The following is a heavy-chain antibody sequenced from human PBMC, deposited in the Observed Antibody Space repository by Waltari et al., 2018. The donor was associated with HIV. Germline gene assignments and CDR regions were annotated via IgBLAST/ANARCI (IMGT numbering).Heavy chain of an antibody. CDR1: GGSISSSSYY. CDR2: IYYSGST. D-gene: IGHD3-22*01. CDR3: ARITFPSGHYYDSSGYLGWYFDL. Sequence: QLQLQESGPGLVKPSETLSLTCTVSGGSISSSSYYWGWIRQPPGKGLEWIGSIYYSGSTYYNPSLKSRVTISVDTSKNQFSLKLSSVTAADTAVYYCARITFPSGHYYDSSGYLGWYFDLWGRGTLVTVSS. V-gene: IGHV4-39*07. J-gene: IGHJ2*01.